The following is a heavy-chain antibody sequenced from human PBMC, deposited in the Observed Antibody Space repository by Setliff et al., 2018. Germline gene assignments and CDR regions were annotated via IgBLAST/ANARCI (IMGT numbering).Heavy chain of an antibody. D-gene: IGHD6-13*01. V-gene: IGHV3-48*01. J-gene: IGHJ4*02. CDR1: GFNLRTSS. Sequence: GGSLRLSCAASGFNLRTSSMNWVRQAPGKGLEGIAFMSAMGITFYYADSVKGRFTISRDRVKNSLYLQMNSLRAEDTAIYYCARDSSSSWYSPRQYYFDYWGQGTLVTVSS. CDR3: ARDSSSSWYSPRQYYFDY. CDR2: MSAMGITF.